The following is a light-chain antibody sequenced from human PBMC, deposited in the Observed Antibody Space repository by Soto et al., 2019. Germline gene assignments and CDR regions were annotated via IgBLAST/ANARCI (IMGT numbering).Light chain of an antibody. V-gene: IGKV3-11*01. CDR2: DTS. CDR3: KQRQNWPWT. J-gene: IGKJ1*01. Sequence: EIVLTQSPATLSLSPGERATLSCRASQSVSSYLAWYQQKPGQAPRLLIYDTSNRATGIPARFSGSGSGTDFTLTISSLEPEDCAVYYCKQRQNWPWTFGQGTKVEIK. CDR1: QSVSSY.